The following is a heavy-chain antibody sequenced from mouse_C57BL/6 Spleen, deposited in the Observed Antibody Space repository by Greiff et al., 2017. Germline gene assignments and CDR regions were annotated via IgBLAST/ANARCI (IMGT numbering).Heavy chain of an antibody. Sequence: EVQLQQSGPELVKPGASVKISCKASGYTFTDYYMNWVKQSHGKSLEWIGDINPNNGGTSYNQKFKGKATLTVDKSSSTAYMELRSLTSEDSAVYYCARAGYYGCFDYWGQGTTLTVSS. V-gene: IGHV1-26*01. D-gene: IGHD2-2*01. J-gene: IGHJ2*01. CDR1: GYTFTDYY. CDR3: ARAGYYGCFDY. CDR2: INPNNGGT.